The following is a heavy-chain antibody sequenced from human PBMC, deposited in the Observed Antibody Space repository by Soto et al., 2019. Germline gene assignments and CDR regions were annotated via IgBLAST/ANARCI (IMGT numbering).Heavy chain of an antibody. Sequence: SETLSLTCAVSGYSISSGYYWGWIRQPPGKGLEWIGSIYHSGSTYYNPSLKSRVTISVETSKNQFSLKLSSVTAADTAVYYCARAADFDLWGRGTLVTVSS. CDR2: IYHSGST. CDR3: ARAADFDL. CDR1: GYSISSGYY. V-gene: IGHV4-38-2*01. J-gene: IGHJ2*01. D-gene: IGHD6-25*01.